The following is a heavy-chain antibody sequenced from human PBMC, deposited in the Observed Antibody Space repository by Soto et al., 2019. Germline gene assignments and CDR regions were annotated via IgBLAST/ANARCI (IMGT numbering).Heavy chain of an antibody. CDR2: INSDGSST. V-gene: IGHV3-74*01. CDR1: GFSFSNCW. Sequence: EVQLVESGGGLVQPGGSLRLSCAASGFSFSNCWMHWVRQAPGMGLVWVSHINSDGSSTTYADSVKGRFTISRDNAKNTLYLQMNSLRAEDTAVYYCARAIGYYGMDVWGQGTTVTGSS. D-gene: IGHD3-22*01. CDR3: ARAIGYYGMDV. J-gene: IGHJ6*02.